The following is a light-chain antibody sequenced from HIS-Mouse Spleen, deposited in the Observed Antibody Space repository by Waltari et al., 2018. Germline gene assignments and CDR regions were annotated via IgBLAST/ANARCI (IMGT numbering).Light chain of an antibody. Sequence: QSVLTQPPSASGTPGQRVTISCSGSSSNIGSNYVYWYQQLPGTAPKLLICRNNQRPSGVPDRFPGSKSGTSASLAISGLRSEDEADYYCAAWDDSLSGPVFCGGTKLTVL. CDR2: RNN. CDR1: SSNIGSNY. V-gene: IGLV1-47*01. J-gene: IGLJ3*02. CDR3: AAWDDSLSGPV.